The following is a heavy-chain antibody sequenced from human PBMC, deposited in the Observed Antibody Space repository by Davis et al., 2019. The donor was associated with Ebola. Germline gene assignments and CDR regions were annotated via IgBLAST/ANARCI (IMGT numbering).Heavy chain of an antibody. V-gene: IGHV4-34*01. D-gene: IGHD4-17*01. CDR2: INHSGST. Sequence: SETLSLTCTVSGGSISGYYWSWIRQPPGKGLEWIGEINHSGSTNYNPSLKSRVTISVDTSKNQFSLKLSSVTAADTAVYYCARTLGGDDYGDRYYGMDVWGQGTTVTVPS. CDR3: ARTLGGDDYGDRYYGMDV. CDR1: GGSISGYY. J-gene: IGHJ6*02.